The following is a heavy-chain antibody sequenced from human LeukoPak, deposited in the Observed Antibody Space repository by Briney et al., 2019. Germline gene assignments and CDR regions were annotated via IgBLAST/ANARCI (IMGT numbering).Heavy chain of an antibody. D-gene: IGHD6-19*01. V-gene: IGHV1-69*05. Sequence: GASVKVSCKASGGTFSSYAISWVRQDPVQGLEWMGRFIPIFVTANYAQMLHGRVTITTDESTSKAYMELSSLRSEDTAVYYCARPGIAVAGHVDAFDIWGQGTMVTVSS. CDR1: GGTFSSYA. J-gene: IGHJ3*02. CDR2: FIPIFVTA. CDR3: ARPGIAVAGHVDAFDI.